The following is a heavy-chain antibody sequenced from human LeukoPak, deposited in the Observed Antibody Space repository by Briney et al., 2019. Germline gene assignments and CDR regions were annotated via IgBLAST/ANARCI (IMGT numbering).Heavy chain of an antibody. CDR2: IYYSGST. CDR1: GGSISSYY. Sequence: SETLSLTCTVSGGSISSYYWSWIRQPPGKGLEWIAYIYYSGSTNYNPSLKSRFTISVDTSKNQFSLKLSSVTAADTAVYYCARRQRYCIGVSCYSAYGMDVWGQGTTVTVSS. D-gene: IGHD2-15*01. J-gene: IGHJ6*02. V-gene: IGHV4-59*08. CDR3: ARRQRYCIGVSCYSAYGMDV.